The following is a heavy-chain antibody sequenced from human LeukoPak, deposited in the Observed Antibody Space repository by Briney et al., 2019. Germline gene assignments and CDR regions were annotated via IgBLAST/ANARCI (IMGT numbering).Heavy chain of an antibody. J-gene: IGHJ2*01. CDR3: AREGKRRFGELWYFDL. D-gene: IGHD3-10*01. V-gene: IGHV4-38-2*02. CDR2: IYHSGST. CDR1: GYSISSGYY. Sequence: PSETLSLTCAVSGYSISSGYYWGWIRQPPGKGLEWIGSIYHSGSTYYNPSLKSRVTISVDTSKNQFSLKLSSVTAADTAVYYCAREGKRRFGELWYFDLWGRGTLVTVSS.